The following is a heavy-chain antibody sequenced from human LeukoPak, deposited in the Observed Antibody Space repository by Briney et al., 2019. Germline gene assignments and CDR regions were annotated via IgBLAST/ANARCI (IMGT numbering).Heavy chain of an antibody. D-gene: IGHD2-2*01. CDR3: ASGCSSTSCYPDY. Sequence: GTSVKVSCKASGFTFTSSAMQWVRQARGQRLEWIGWIVVGSGNTNYAQKFQERVTITRDMSTSTAYMELSSLRSEDTAVYYCASGCSSTSCYPDYWGQGTLVTVSS. CDR1: GFTFTSSA. J-gene: IGHJ4*02. V-gene: IGHV1-58*02. CDR2: IVVGSGNT.